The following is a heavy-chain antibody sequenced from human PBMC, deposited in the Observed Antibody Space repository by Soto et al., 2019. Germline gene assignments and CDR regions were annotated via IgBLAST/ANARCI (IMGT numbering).Heavy chain of an antibody. CDR2: IFSNDEK. CDR3: ARTLHGYYYGSGRSWFDP. J-gene: IGHJ5*02. CDR1: GFSLSNARMG. D-gene: IGHD3-10*01. Sequence: QVTLKESGPVLVKPTETLTLTCTVSGFSLSNARMGVSWIRQPPGKALEWLAHIFSNDEKSYSTSLKSRLTIPKDTSKSQVVLTMTNMDPVDTATYYCARTLHGYYYGSGRSWFDPWGQGTLVTVSS. V-gene: IGHV2-26*01.